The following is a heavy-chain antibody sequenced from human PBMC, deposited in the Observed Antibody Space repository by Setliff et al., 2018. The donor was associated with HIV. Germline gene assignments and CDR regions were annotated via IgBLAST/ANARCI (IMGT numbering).Heavy chain of an antibody. CDR1: GYSISSGYY. CDR2: IFHSAST. CDR3: ARRGAYGYDYLDY. D-gene: IGHD5-12*01. J-gene: IGHJ4*02. Sequence: NPSETLSLTCAVSGYSISSGYYWGWIRQSPGKGLEWIGSIFHSASTNYNPSLRRRLTISIDTSNNQFSLRLTSVTAADTAVYYCARRGAYGYDYLDYWGPGTLVTVSS. V-gene: IGHV4-38-2*01.